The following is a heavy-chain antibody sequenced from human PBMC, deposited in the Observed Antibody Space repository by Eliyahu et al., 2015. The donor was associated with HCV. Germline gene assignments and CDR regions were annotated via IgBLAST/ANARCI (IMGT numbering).Heavy chain of an antibody. CDR1: TGXFXSYS. CDR2: IIPILDIA. CDR3: VRDITYFSSGASYFYDSSDY. J-gene: IGHJ4*02. V-gene: IGHV1-69*04. D-gene: IGHD3-22*01. Sequence: QVHLVQSGAEVKRPGSSXKISCKASTGXFXSYSIXWVRXAPGQGLQWLGRIIPILDIANFPQNFQGRVAITADKPTKTAFMELRNLRSEDTAFYYCVRDITYFSSGASYFYDSSDYWGQGTLVTVSS.